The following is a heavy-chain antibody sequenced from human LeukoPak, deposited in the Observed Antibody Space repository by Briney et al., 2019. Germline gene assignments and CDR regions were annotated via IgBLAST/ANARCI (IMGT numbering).Heavy chain of an antibody. CDR1: GGTFSSYA. J-gene: IGHJ4*02. CDR2: IIPIFGTA. D-gene: IGHD5-18*01. CDR3: ARDLGYSYGSGFDY. V-gene: IGHV1-69*05. Sequence: SVKVSCKASGGTFSSYAISWVRQAPGQGLEWMGRIIPIFGTANYAQKFQGRVTITTDESTSTAYMEPSSLRSEDTAVYYCARDLGYSYGSGFDYWGQGTLVTVSS.